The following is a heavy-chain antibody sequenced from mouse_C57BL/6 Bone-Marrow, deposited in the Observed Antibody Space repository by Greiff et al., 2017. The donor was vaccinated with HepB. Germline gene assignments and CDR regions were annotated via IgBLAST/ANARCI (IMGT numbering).Heavy chain of an antibody. J-gene: IGHJ2*01. V-gene: IGHV1-76*01. Sequence: VHLVESGAELVRPGASVKLSCKASGYTFTDYYINWVKQRPGQGLEWIARIYPGSGNTYYNEKFKGKATLTAEKSSSTAYMQLSSLTSEDSAVYFCARTEAYPYYFDYWGQGTTLTVSS. CDR1: GYTFTDYY. CDR2: IYPGSGNT. CDR3: ARTEAYPYYFDY. D-gene: IGHD6-5*01.